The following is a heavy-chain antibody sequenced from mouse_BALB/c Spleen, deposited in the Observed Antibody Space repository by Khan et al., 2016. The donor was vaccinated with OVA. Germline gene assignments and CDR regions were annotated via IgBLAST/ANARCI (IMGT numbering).Heavy chain of an antibody. V-gene: IGHV5-9-3*01. Sequence: EVELVESGGGLVKPGGSLKLSCAASGFTFSSYAVSWVRQTPEKRLEWVATINSDGAYTYYPDSVKGRFTISGDNALNTLYLQLSSLRSEDTAMYYCARHNFGPFAYWGQGTLVTVSA. J-gene: IGHJ3*01. D-gene: IGHD1-3*01. CDR2: INSDGAYT. CDR3: ARHNFGPFAY. CDR1: GFTFSSYA.